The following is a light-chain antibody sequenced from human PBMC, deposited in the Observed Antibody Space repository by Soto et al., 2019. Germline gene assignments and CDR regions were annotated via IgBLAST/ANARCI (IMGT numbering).Light chain of an antibody. J-gene: IGLJ2*01. Sequence: QSVLTQPASVSGSPGQSITISCTGTSSDVGGYNYVSWYQQHPGKAPKLIIYDVSNRPSGVSNRFSGSKSGNTASLTISGLRAEDEADYYCTSWTTSTTMIFGGGTKVTVL. CDR1: SSDVGGYNY. V-gene: IGLV2-14*01. CDR2: DVS. CDR3: TSWTTSTTMI.